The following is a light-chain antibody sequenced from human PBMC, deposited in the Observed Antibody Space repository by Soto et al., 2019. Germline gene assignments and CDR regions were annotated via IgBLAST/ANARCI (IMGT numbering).Light chain of an antibody. Sequence: DIQMTQSPSSLSASVGDRVTITCRASQSINSYLNWYQQKPGKAPKLLIYAASNLQSGVPSRFSGGGSGTDFTLTIGSLQPEDFATYYCQQSYSSLALTFGGGTRVEIK. CDR3: QQSYSSLALT. CDR2: AAS. V-gene: IGKV1-39*01. CDR1: QSINSY. J-gene: IGKJ4*01.